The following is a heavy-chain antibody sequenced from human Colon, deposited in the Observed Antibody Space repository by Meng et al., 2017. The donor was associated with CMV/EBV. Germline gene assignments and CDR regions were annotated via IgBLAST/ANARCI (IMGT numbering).Heavy chain of an antibody. Sequence: QLHFPGPGPGRGTPSDTPSLTCPVSGDSISGRSYYWGWIRQPPGKGLEWIASIYYTGNDYHNPSLKSRVTISIDTSNNQFSLRLTSVTAADTAVYYCARMALHWYFDLWGRGTLVTVSS. CDR3: ARMALHWYFDL. J-gene: IGHJ2*01. CDR1: GDSISGRSYY. V-gene: IGHV4-39*07. D-gene: IGHD5-24*01. CDR2: IYYTGND.